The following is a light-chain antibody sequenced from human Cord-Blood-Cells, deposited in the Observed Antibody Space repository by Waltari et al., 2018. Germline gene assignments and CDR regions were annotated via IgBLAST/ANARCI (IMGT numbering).Light chain of an antibody. CDR2: GAS. J-gene: IGKJ1*01. V-gene: IGKV3-20*01. CDR1: QSFSSSY. CDR3: QQYGSSPGT. Sequence: EIVLTQSPGTLSLSPGERATLSCRASQSFSSSYSAWYQQKPGQAPRLLIYGASSRAAGVTDRFSGSGSGTDFTLTISGLEPEDFAVYYCQQYGSSPGTFGQGTKVEIK.